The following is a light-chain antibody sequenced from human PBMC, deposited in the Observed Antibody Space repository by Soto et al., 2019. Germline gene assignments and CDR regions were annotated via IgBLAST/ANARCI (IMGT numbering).Light chain of an antibody. CDR3: QQYGSSIT. CDR2: GAS. V-gene: IGKV1-39*01. Sequence: DIQLTQSPSSQSASVGDRVTITCRTSQIIRTHLNWYQQKPGKAPKLLISGASNLESGVPSRFSGSGSGTDFTLTISRLEPEDFAVYYCQQYGSSITFGQGTRLEIK. J-gene: IGKJ5*01. CDR1: QIIRTH.